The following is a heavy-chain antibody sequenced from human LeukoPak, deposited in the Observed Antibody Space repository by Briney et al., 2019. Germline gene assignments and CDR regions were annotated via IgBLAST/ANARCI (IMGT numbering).Heavy chain of an antibody. CDR3: ARDPWTNYGDYVRFDY. V-gene: IGHV3-21*01. D-gene: IGHD4-17*01. CDR1: GFTFCYYN. Sequence: GGSLRLSGAASGFTFCYYNMNWVRQAPGKGLEWVSSISSSSTYIYYADSVKGRFTISRDNAKNSLYLEMNSLRAEDTAVYYCARDPWTNYGDYVRFDYWGQGTLVTVSS. J-gene: IGHJ4*02. CDR2: ISSSSTYI.